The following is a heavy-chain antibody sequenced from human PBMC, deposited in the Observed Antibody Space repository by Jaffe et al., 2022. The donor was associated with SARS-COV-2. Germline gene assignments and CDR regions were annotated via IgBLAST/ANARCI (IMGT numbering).Heavy chain of an antibody. Sequence: EVQLVESGGGLVQPGGSLRLSCAASGFTFSTYWMSWVRQVPGKGLEWVANMRGDGGKENYVDSVKGRFTISRDNAKNSLYLQMNTLGAEDTAVYYCAREGFGTSRLYDFWGQGTLVTVSS. J-gene: IGHJ4*02. CDR1: GFTFSTYW. D-gene: IGHD3-10*01. CDR2: MRGDGGKE. CDR3: AREGFGTSRLYDF. V-gene: IGHV3-7*01.